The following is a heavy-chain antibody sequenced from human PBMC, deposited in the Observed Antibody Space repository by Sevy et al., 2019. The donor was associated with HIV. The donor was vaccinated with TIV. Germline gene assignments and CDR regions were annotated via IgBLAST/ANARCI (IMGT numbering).Heavy chain of an antibody. D-gene: IGHD2-8*01. J-gene: IGHJ4*02. Sequence: GGSLRLSCAASGFTFSKYSISWVRQPPGKGLEWVSTLSFGCGEINYADSVKGRFTISRDNSKSSVYLQMNNLRPEDTAVYYCASEVCTIPHDYWGQGTLVTVSS. CDR3: ASEVCTIPHDY. CDR1: GFTFSKYS. V-gene: IGHV3-23*01. CDR2: LSFGCGEI.